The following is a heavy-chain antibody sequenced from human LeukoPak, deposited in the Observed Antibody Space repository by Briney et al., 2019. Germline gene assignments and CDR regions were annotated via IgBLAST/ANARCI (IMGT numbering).Heavy chain of an antibody. CDR2: IYYSGST. Sequence: PPETLSLTCSVSGGSISSNNYWSWIRQPPGKGLEWIGYIYYSGSTNYNPSLKSRVTISVDTSKNQFSLKLSSVTAADTAVYYCARDRGPYGSGYYFDHWGQGTLVTVSS. CDR3: ARDRGPYGSGYYFDH. CDR1: GGSISSNNY. J-gene: IGHJ4*02. D-gene: IGHD3-10*01. V-gene: IGHV4-61*01.